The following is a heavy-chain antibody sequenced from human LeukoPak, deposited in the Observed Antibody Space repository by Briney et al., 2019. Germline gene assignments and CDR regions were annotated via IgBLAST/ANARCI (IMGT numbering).Heavy chain of an antibody. CDR2: ISHDGSNK. D-gene: IGHD5-24*01. V-gene: IGHV3-30*18. CDR3: AKDRLRWAQLQYYFDY. CDR1: GFTFSSYG. J-gene: IGHJ4*02. Sequence: GGSLRLSCAASGFTFSSYGMHWVRQAPGKGLEWVAIISHDGSNKYYADSVKGRFTISRDNSKNTLYLQRNSLRAEDTAVYYCAKDRLRWAQLQYYFDYWGQGTLVTVSS.